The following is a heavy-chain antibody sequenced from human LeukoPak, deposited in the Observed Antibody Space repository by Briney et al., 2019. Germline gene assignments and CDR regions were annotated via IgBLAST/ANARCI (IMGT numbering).Heavy chain of an antibody. Sequence: PGGSLRLSCAASGFSFSSYSMNWVRQAPGKGLEWVSYISSSSSTIYYADSVKGRFTISRDNAKNSLYLQMNGLRDEDTAVYYCAFAMPFDYAMDVWGQGTTVTVSS. CDR1: GFSFSSYS. V-gene: IGHV3-48*02. CDR2: ISSSSSTI. CDR3: AFAMPFDYAMDV. J-gene: IGHJ6*02. D-gene: IGHD2-2*01.